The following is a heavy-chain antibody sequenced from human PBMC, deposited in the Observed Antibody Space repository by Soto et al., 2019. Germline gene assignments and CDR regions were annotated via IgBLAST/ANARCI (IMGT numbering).Heavy chain of an antibody. CDR1: GFTFSSYA. Sequence: GGSLRLSCAASGFTFSSYAMSWVRQAPGKGLEWVSAISGSGGSTYYADSVKGRFTISRDNSKNTLYLQMNSLRAEDTAVYYCAKDLLRSQRVSYFQHWGQGTLVTVSS. D-gene: IGHD4-17*01. CDR2: ISGSGGST. J-gene: IGHJ1*01. CDR3: AKDLLRSQRVSYFQH. V-gene: IGHV3-23*01.